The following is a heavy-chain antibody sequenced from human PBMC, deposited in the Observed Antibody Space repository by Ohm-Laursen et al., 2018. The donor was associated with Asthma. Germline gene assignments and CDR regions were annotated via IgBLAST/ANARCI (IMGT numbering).Heavy chain of an antibody. Sequence: GSLRLSCSASGFTFSTYGMHWVRQAPGKGLEWVSSISSSSSYIYYADSVKGRFTISRDNAKNSLYLQMNSLRVEDTAVYYCARGVMTVDYWGQGTLVTVSS. CDR3: ARGVMTVDY. V-gene: IGHV3-21*01. D-gene: IGHD2-8*01. CDR2: ISSSSSYI. J-gene: IGHJ4*02. CDR1: GFTFSTYG.